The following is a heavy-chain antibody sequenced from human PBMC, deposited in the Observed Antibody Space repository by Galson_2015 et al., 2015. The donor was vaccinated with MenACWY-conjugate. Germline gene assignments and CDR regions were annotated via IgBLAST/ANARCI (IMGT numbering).Heavy chain of an antibody. D-gene: IGHD1-26*01. CDR3: ARHPPGGRGMDV. CDR2: ISPGDSNT. J-gene: IGHJ6*02. Sequence: QSGAEVKKPGESLKISCKGSGSSFTTYWIGWVRQLPGKGLEWMGPISPGDSNTRYSPAFQGQVTISADKSISTAYLQWNSLQASDTAMYYCARHPPGGRGMDVWGQGTTVTVSS. CDR1: GSSFTTYW. V-gene: IGHV5-51*01.